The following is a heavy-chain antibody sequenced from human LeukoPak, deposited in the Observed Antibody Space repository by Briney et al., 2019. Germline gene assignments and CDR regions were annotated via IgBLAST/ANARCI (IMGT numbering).Heavy chain of an antibody. V-gene: IGHV4-61*02. CDR1: GGSISSGSYY. CDR2: IYTSGST. J-gene: IGHJ4*02. Sequence: PSETLSLTCTVSGGSISSGSYYWSWIRQPAGKGLEWIGRIYTSGSTNYNPSLKSRVTISVDTSKNQFSLKLSSVTAADTAVYYCARFEWEGVDYWGQGTLVTVSS. CDR3: ARFEWEGVDY. D-gene: IGHD1-26*01.